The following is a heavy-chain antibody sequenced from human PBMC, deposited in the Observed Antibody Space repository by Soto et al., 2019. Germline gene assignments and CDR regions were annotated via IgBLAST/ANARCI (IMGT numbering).Heavy chain of an antibody. Sequence: QVQLVESGGGVVQPGRSLRLSCATSGFTFSSYGMHWVRHAPGKGLEWVAVIWYDGSNKYYADSVKGRFTISRDNSKNTLYLQMNNLRAEDMAVYYCARGYGGHSGYFDYWGQGTLVTVSS. CDR3: ARGYGGHSGYFDY. CDR2: IWYDGSNK. D-gene: IGHD2-21*02. V-gene: IGHV3-33*01. J-gene: IGHJ4*02. CDR1: GFTFSSYG.